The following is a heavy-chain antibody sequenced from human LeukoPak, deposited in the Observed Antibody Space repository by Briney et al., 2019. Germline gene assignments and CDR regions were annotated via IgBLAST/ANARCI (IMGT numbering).Heavy chain of an antibody. CDR2: ISGSGGST. Sequence: PGGSLRLSCAAPGFTFSSYAMSWVRQAPGKGLEWVSAISGSGGSTYYADSVKGRFTISRDNSKNTLYLQMNSLRAEDTAVYYCAKEDDFWSGSPKGDYFDYWGQGTLVTVSS. CDR3: AKEDDFWSGSPKGDYFDY. V-gene: IGHV3-23*01. CDR1: GFTFSSYA. D-gene: IGHD3-3*01. J-gene: IGHJ4*02.